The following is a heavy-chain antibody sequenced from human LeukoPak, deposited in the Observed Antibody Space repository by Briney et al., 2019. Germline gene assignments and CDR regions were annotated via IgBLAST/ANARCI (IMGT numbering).Heavy chain of an antibody. CDR1: GLSRCSFA. J-gene: IGHJ4*02. V-gene: IGHV3-23*01. CDR3: AKASWVSTTDAVR. CDR2: IRGNGDT. D-gene: IGHD6-19*01. Sequence: GGSLRRSCAASGLSRCSFAMMWLPQGPARGREWVSRIRGNGDTFYADSVQGRFTLSRESSRNTVYLQLNHLRVEDKARYYCAKASWVSTTDAVRWGQGTLVTVSS.